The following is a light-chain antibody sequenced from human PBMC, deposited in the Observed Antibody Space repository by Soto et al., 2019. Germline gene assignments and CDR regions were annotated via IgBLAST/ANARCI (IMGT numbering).Light chain of an antibody. J-gene: IGLJ2*01. Sequence: QSVLTQPASVSGSPGQSITISCTGTSSDVGSYNLVSWYQQHPGKAPKLMIYEGTKRPSGVSNRFSGSKSGNTASLTISGLQAEDEADYYCCSYAGGVIFCGGTKLTVL. CDR1: SSDVGSYNL. CDR3: CSYAGGVI. CDR2: EGT. V-gene: IGLV2-23*01.